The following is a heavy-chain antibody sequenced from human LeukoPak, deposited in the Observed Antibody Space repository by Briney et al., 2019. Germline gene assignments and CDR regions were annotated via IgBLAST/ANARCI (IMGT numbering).Heavy chain of an antibody. D-gene: IGHD1-26*01. V-gene: IGHV3-48*03. CDR1: GFTFSSYE. CDR3: ARDFGQWELNGGYYFDY. Sequence: GGSLRLSCAASGFTFSSYEMNWVRQAPGKGLEWVSYISSSGSTIYYADSVKGRFTISRDNAKNSLYLQMNSLRAEDTAVYYCARDFGQWELNGGYYFDYWGQGTLVTVSS. J-gene: IGHJ4*02. CDR2: ISSSGSTI.